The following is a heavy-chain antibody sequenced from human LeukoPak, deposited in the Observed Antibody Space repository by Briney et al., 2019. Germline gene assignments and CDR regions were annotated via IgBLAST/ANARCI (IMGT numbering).Heavy chain of an antibody. J-gene: IGHJ6*02. CDR2: FDPEDGET. CDR1: GYTLTELS. Sequence: GASVKVSCKVSGYTLTELSMHWVRQAPGKGLEWMGGFDPEDGETIYAQKFQGRVTMTEDTSTDTAYMELSSLRSEDTAVYYCATAPPSSGWITYYYYGMDVWGQGTTVTVSS. V-gene: IGHV1-24*01. D-gene: IGHD6-19*01. CDR3: ATAPPSSGWITYYYYGMDV.